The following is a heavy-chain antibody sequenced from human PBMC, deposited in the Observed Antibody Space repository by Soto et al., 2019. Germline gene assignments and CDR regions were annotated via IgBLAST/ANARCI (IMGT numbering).Heavy chain of an antibody. V-gene: IGHV2-70*04. J-gene: IGHJ4*02. D-gene: IGHD2-8*01. Sequence: ASGPTLVNPTQTLTLTCTFSGFSLSTSGMRVSWIRQPPGKALEWLARIDWDDDKFYSTSLKTRLTISKDTSKDQVVLTMTNMDPVDTATYYCAFANGVSGSYYWGQGTLVTVSS. CDR3: AFANGVSGSYY. CDR1: GFSLSTSGMR. CDR2: IDWDDDK.